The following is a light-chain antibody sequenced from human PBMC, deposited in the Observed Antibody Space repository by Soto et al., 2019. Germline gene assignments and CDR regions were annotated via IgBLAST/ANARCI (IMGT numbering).Light chain of an antibody. J-gene: IGLJ2*01. CDR1: SSDVGAYDY. CDR3: SSYTSSGSVI. CDR2: DVN. V-gene: IGLV2-14*03. Sequence: QSALTQPASVSGSPGQSIAISCTGTSSDVGAYDYVSWYQQHPGKAPKLMINDVNHRPSGVSNRFSGSKSGNTASLTISGLPAEDEADYYCSSYTSSGSVIFGGGTKLTVL.